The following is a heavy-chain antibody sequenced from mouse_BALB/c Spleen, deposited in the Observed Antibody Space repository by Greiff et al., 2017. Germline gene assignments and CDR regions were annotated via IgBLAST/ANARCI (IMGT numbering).Heavy chain of an antibody. CDR3: ARHDSYEGAMDY. CDR2: ISSGGSYT. D-gene: IGHD2-12*01. Sequence: EVQGVESGGGLVKPGGSLKLSCAASGFTFSSYAMSWVRQSPEKRLEWVAEISSGGSYTYYPDTVTGRFTISRDNAKNTLYLQMSSLKSEDTAMYYCARHDSYEGAMDYWGQGTSVTVSS. V-gene: IGHV5-9-4*01. CDR1: GFTFSSYA. J-gene: IGHJ4*01.